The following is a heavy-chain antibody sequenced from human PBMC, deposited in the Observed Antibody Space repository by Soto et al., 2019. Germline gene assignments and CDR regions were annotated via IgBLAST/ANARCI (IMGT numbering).Heavy chain of an antibody. J-gene: IGHJ4*02. Sequence: LRLSCAASGFTFSSYSMNWVRQAPGKGLEWVSSISSSSSYIYYADSVKGRFTISRDNAKNSLYLQMNSLRAEDTAVYYCASGTSGIAAREDYWGQGTLVTVSS. V-gene: IGHV3-21*01. D-gene: IGHD6-6*01. CDR2: ISSSSSYI. CDR3: ASGTSGIAAREDY. CDR1: GFTFSSYS.